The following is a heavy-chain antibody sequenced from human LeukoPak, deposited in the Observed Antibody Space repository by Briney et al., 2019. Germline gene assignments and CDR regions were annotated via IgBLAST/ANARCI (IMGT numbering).Heavy chain of an antibody. D-gene: IGHD3-10*01. CDR2: INPNSGGT. V-gene: IGHV1-2*02. CDR1: GYTFTGYY. J-gene: IGHJ4*02. CDR3: ARDSGERGSGSYLIAY. Sequence: ASVKVSCKASGYTFTGYYMHWVRQAPAQGREWMGWINPNSGGTNYSQKFQGGVTMTRDTSLRTASMELSRLRSDDTAVYYCARDSGERGSGSYLIAYWGQGTLVTVSS.